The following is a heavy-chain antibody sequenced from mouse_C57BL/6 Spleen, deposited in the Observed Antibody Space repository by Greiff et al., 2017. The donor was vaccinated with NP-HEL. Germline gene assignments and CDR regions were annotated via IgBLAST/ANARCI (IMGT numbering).Heavy chain of an antibody. D-gene: IGHD1-1*01. V-gene: IGHV1-64*01. J-gene: IGHJ1*03. CDR3: ARDYGSSHYWYFDV. Sequence: QVQLQQPGAELVKPGASVKLSCKASGYTFTSYWMHWVKQRPGQGLEWIGMIHPNSGSTNYNEKFKSKATLTVDKSSSTAYMQLRSLTSEDSAVYYCARDYGSSHYWYFDVWGTGTTVTVSS. CDR2: IHPNSGST. CDR1: GYTFTSYW.